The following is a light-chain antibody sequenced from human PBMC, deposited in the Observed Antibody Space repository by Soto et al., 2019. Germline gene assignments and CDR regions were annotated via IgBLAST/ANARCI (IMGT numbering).Light chain of an antibody. J-gene: IGKJ5*01. CDR3: QQCNSFPIT. V-gene: IGKV1-12*01. CDR1: QGISNC. Sequence: DIQMTQSPSSVSASVGDRVTITCRASQGISNCLAWYQQKPGQAPQLLIYSASTIQSGVPSRFSGSGSGTDFTLTISSLQPEDFATYYCQQCNSFPITFGQGTRLEIK. CDR2: SAS.